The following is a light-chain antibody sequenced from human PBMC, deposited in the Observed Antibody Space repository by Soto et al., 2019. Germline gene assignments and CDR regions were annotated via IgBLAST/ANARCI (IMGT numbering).Light chain of an antibody. CDR2: GAS. J-gene: IGKJ1*01. CDR1: QSVSSSY. Sequence: EIVLTQSPCTLSLSPGERATLSCRASQSVSSSYLAWYQQKPGQAPRLLISGASSRPTGIPDRFSGSGSGTDFTLTISRLEPEDFAVYYCQQYGSSYPWSFGQGTKVDIK. CDR3: QQYGSSYPWS. V-gene: IGKV3-20*01.